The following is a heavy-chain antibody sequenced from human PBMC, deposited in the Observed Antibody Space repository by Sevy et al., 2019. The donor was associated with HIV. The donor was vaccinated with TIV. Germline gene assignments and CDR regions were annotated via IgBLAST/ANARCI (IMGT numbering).Heavy chain of an antibody. V-gene: IGHV3-23*01. Sequence: GGSLRLSCAAAGFIFNSHAMSWVRQAPGKGLEWVSTISGSGGYTYYAHSVKGRFTISRDNSKNTVDLQMNSLRAEDTAVYYCTNRGVVIITGFDYWGQGTLVTVSS. CDR1: GFIFNSHA. CDR2: ISGSGGYT. CDR3: TNRGVVIITGFDY. D-gene: IGHD1-20*01. J-gene: IGHJ4*02.